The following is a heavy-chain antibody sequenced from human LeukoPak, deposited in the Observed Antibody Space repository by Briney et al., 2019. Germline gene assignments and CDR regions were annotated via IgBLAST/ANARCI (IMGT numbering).Heavy chain of an antibody. CDR3: ARPNLYSTSLDAFDI. CDR2: ISRTGNSI. V-gene: IGHV3-48*03. Sequence: GGSLRLSCAASGFTLSSYEMNWVRLAPGKGLEWISYISRTGNSIYYADSVKGRFTISRDNAKNSLYLQVNSPRAEDTAVYYCARPNLYSTSLDAFDIWGQGTMVTVSS. J-gene: IGHJ3*02. CDR1: GFTLSSYE. D-gene: IGHD2-8*01.